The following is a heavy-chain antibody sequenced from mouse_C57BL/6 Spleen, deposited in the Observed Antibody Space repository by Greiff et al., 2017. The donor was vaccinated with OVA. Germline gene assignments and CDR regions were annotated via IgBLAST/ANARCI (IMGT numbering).Heavy chain of an antibody. CDR3: AREYYGSSYDAMDY. Sequence: VQLQQSGAELAKPGASVKLSCKASGYTFTSYWMHWVNQRPGPGLEWIGYINPRSGYTKYNQKFKEKATLTAVKSSSTAYMRISILTYEYSSVYSCAREYYGSSYDAMDYGGQGTSVTVSS. CDR2: INPRSGYT. J-gene: IGHJ4*01. V-gene: IGHV1-7*01. CDR1: GYTFTSYW. D-gene: IGHD1-1*01.